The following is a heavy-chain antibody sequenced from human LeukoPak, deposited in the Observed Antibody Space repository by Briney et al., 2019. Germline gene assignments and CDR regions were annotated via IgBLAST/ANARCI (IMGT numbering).Heavy chain of an antibody. V-gene: IGHV4-59*08. J-gene: IGHJ4*02. Sequence: SETLSLTCTVSGGSISSYYWSWIRQPPGKGLEWIGYIYYSGSTNYNPSLKSRVTISVDTSKNQFSLRLSSVTAADTAVYYCARIYDSSGYIDYWGQGTLVTVSS. CDR3: ARIYDSSGYIDY. D-gene: IGHD3-22*01. CDR1: GGSISSYY. CDR2: IYYSGST.